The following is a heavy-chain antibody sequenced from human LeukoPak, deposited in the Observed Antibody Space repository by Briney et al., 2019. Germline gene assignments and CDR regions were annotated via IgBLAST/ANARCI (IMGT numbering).Heavy chain of an antibody. V-gene: IGHV4-61*02. CDR3: ARGIGEMATVDAFDI. J-gene: IGHJ3*02. CDR2: IYTSGST. CDR1: GGSISSGSYY. Sequence: PSQTLSLTCTVSGGSISSGSYYWSWIRQPAGKGLEWIGRIYTSGSTNYNPSLKSRVTISVDTSKNQFSLKLSSVTAADTAVYYCARGIGEMATVDAFDIWGQGTMVTVSS. D-gene: IGHD5-24*01.